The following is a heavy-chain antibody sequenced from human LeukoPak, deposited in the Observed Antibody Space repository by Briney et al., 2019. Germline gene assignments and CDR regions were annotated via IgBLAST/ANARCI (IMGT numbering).Heavy chain of an antibody. CDR2: INHSGGT. CDR3: ASLEWLPYYFDY. V-gene: IGHV4-34*01. D-gene: IGHD3-3*01. J-gene: IGHJ4*02. CDR1: GGSFSGYY. Sequence: PSETLSLTCAVYGGSFSGYYWSWIRQPPGKGLEWIGEINHSGGTNYNPSLKSRVTISVDTSKNQFSLKLSSVTAADTAVYYCASLEWLPYYFDYWGQGTLVTVSS.